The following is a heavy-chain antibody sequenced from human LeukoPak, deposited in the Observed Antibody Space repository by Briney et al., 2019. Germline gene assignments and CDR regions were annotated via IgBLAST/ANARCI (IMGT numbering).Heavy chain of an antibody. D-gene: IGHD6-19*01. J-gene: IGHJ5*02. Sequence: GESLKISCKGSGYSFTSYWIGRVRQMPGKSLEWMGIIYPGDSDTRYSPSFQGQVTISADKTISTAYLQWSSLKASDTAMYYCASAVSSGWYGGWFDPWGQGTLVTVSS. V-gene: IGHV5-51*01. CDR2: IYPGDSDT. CDR3: ASAVSSGWYGGWFDP. CDR1: GYSFTSYW.